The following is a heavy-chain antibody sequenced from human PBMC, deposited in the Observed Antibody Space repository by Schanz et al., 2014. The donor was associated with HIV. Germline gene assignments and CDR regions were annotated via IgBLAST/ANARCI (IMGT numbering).Heavy chain of an antibody. CDR3: AKDPNDREKAFES. Sequence: ESGGGVVQPGRSLRLSCAASRFTFSSYGMHWVRQAPGKGLEWVAGISYDGSKKYYSDSVKGRFTISRDNSKNTLYLQMNXXRXXXTXXYYCAKDPNDREKAFESWGQGTLVTVSS. CDR2: ISYDGSKK. V-gene: IGHV3-30*18. J-gene: IGHJ4*02. D-gene: IGHD3-22*01. CDR1: RFTFSSYG.